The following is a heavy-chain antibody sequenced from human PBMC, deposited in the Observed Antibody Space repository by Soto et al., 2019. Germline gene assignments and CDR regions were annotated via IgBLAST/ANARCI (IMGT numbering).Heavy chain of an antibody. CDR1: GFTFSSYA. Sequence: GGSLRLSCAASGFTFSSYAMSWVRQAPGKGLEWVSAISGSGGSTYYADSVKGRFTISRDNSKNTLYLQMNSLRAEDTAVYYCAKGNCSSTSCYYLGYYYGMDVWGQGTTVTV. D-gene: IGHD2-2*01. CDR2: ISGSGGST. CDR3: AKGNCSSTSCYYLGYYYGMDV. J-gene: IGHJ6*02. V-gene: IGHV3-23*01.